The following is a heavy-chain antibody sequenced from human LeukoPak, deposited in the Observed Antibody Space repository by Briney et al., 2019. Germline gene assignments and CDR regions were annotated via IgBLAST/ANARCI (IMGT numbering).Heavy chain of an antibody. J-gene: IGHJ4*02. CDR1: VFTFNSYW. D-gene: IGHD2-15*01. Sequence: GGSLRLSCAASVFTFNSYWMHWARQAPGKGLVWVSRINSDGSSTSYADSVKGRFTISRDNAKNTLYLQMNSLRAEDTAVYYCARSVAVVTATFGYWGQGTLVTVSS. V-gene: IGHV3-74*01. CDR2: INSDGSST. CDR3: ARSVAVVTATFGY.